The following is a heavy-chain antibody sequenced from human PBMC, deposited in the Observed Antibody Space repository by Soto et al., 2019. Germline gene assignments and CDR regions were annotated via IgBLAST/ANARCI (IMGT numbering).Heavy chain of an antibody. CDR2: IIPIFGTA. D-gene: IGHD2-21*02. CDR1: GGTFSSYA. CDR3: ASNYCGGDCWYFDL. Sequence: QVQLVQSGAEVKKPGSSVKVSCKASGGTFSSYAISWVRQAPGQGLEWMGGIIPIFGTANYAQKFQGRDKITAAESTSTAYMELSSLRSEDTAVYYCASNYCGGDCWYFDLWGRGTLVTVSS. J-gene: IGHJ2*01. V-gene: IGHV1-69*12.